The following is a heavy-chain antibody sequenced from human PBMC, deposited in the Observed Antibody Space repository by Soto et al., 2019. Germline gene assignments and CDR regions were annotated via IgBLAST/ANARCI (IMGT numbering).Heavy chain of an antibody. CDR3: ARAPPGYSSSWFDPSPAEFQH. CDR2: IYYSGST. V-gene: IGHV4-31*03. CDR1: GGSISSGGYY. J-gene: IGHJ1*01. D-gene: IGHD6-13*01. Sequence: QVQLQESGPGLVKPSQTLSLTCTVSGGSISSGGYYWSWIRQHPGKGLEWIGYIYYSGSTYYNPSRKSRVTISVDTSKNQFSLKLSSVTAADTAVYYCARAPPGYSSSWFDPSPAEFQHWGQGTLVTVSS.